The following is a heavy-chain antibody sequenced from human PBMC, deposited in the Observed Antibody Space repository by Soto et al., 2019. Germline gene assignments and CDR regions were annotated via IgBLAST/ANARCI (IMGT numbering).Heavy chain of an antibody. CDR2: IYYSGRT. J-gene: IGHJ4*02. Sequence: TLSLTCPVSGGSISSGGYYWSWIRQHPGKGLEWIGDIYYSGRTYYNPALKSRVTISVDTSKNQFSLKLRSVTAADTAVYYCARAPFPLGQNFDYWGQGTLVTVSA. CDR3: ARAPFPLGQNFDY. CDR1: GGSISSGGYY. V-gene: IGHV4-31*03.